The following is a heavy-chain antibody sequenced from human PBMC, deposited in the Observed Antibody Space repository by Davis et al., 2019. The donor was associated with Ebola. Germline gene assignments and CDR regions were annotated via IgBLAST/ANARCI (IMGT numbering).Heavy chain of an antibody. J-gene: IGHJ3*02. D-gene: IGHD4-17*01. V-gene: IGHV1-18*01. Sequence: ASVKVSCKASGYTFTTYGISWVRQAPGQGLEWMGWINPNKGNTNYAQRVLGRVTMTTDTSTSTAFMELRSLRPDDTAAYYCARMPPDYGDAFDIWGQGTMVTVSS. CDR1: GYTFTTYG. CDR2: INPNKGNT. CDR3: ARMPPDYGDAFDI.